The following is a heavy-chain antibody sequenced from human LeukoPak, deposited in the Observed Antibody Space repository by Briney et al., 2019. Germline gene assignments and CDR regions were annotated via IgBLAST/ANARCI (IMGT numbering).Heavy chain of an antibody. V-gene: IGHV1-18*01. J-gene: IGHJ4*02. D-gene: IGHD4-17*01. CDR3: ARTGIDYGDYGLLDY. CDR2: ISAYNGHT. Sequence: GASVKVSCKASGYTFTKYGITWVRQAPGQGPEWVGWISAYNGHTESAQKFQGRVTMTTDTSTNTAYMELRSLRFDDTAVYYCARTGIDYGDYGLLDYWGQGSLVTVSS. CDR1: GYTFTKYG.